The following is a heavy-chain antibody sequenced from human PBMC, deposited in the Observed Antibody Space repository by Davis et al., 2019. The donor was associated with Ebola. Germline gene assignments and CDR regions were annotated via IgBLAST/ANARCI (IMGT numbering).Heavy chain of an antibody. CDR3: AREGQSSSWYYYYYYGMDV. D-gene: IGHD6-13*01. CDR1: GYTFTSYD. CDR2: INAANGNT. J-gene: IGHJ6*02. Sequence: ASVKVSCKASGYTFTSYDINWVRQATGQGLEWMGWINAANGNTKYSQKFQGRVTITRDTSASTAYMELRSLRSDDTAVYYCAREGQSSSWYYYYYYGMDVWGQGTTVTVSS. V-gene: IGHV1-3*01.